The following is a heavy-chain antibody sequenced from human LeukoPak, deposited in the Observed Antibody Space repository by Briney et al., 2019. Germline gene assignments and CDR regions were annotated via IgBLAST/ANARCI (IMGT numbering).Heavy chain of an antibody. J-gene: IGHJ6*03. D-gene: IGHD3-3*01. V-gene: IGHV4-39*01. CDR2: IYYSGST. Sequence: PSETLSLTCTVSGGSISSSSYYWGWIRQPPGKGLEWIGSIYYSGSTYYNPSLKSQVTISVDTSKNQFSLKLSSVTAADTAVYYCARPVSSSYYDFWSGYLDYYYYMDVWGKGTTVTVSS. CDR3: ARPVSSSYYDFWSGYLDYYYYMDV. CDR1: GGSISSSSYY.